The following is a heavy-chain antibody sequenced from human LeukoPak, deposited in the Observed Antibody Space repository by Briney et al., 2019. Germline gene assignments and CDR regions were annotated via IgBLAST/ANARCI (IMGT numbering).Heavy chain of an antibody. CDR3: ARRIVVVPADYYYYGMDV. CDR2: IYHSGST. CDR1: GGSISSSNW. J-gene: IGHJ6*04. D-gene: IGHD2-2*01. Sequence: SETLSLTCAVSGGSISSSNWWSWVRQPPGKGLEWIGEIYHSGSTNYNPSLKSRVTISVDKSKNQFSLKLSSVTAADTAVYYLARRIVVVPADYYYYGMDVWGKGTTVTVSS. V-gene: IGHV4-4*02.